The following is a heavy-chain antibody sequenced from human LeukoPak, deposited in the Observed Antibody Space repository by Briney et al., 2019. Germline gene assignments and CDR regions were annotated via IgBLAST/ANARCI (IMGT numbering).Heavy chain of an antibody. Sequence: ASVKVSCKAYGDTFHSYGITWLRQAPGQRLEWMGWISGYNGNTNYAQNIQGRVTMTTDTSTSTAYMELRSLRSDDTAVYYCARSRGTGAFDIWGQGTMVSVSS. J-gene: IGHJ3*02. CDR1: GDTFHSYG. CDR3: ARSRGTGAFDI. CDR2: ISGYNGNT. V-gene: IGHV1-18*01.